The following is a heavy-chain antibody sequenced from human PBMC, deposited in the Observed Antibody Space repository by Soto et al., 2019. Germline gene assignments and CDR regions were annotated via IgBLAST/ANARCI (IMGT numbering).Heavy chain of an antibody. CDR2: IKQDGSEK. CDR1: GFTFSSYW. V-gene: IGHV3-7*01. Sequence: GGSLRLSCAASGFTFSSYWMSWVRQAPGKGLEWVANIKQDGSEKYYVDSVKGRFTISRDNAKNSLYLQMNSLRAEDTAVYYCARLYSSGWYEANDAFDIWGQGTMVTVSS. D-gene: IGHD6-19*01. CDR3: ARLYSSGWYEANDAFDI. J-gene: IGHJ3*02.